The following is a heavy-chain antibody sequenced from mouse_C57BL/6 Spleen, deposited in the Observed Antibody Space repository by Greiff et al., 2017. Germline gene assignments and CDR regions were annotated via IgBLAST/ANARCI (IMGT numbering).Heavy chain of an antibody. V-gene: IGHV1-18*01. CDR1: GYTFTDYN. CDR2: INPNNGGT. J-gene: IGHJ3*01. CDR3: ARGNEGFAY. Sequence: EVKVVESGPELVKPGASVKIPCKASGYTFTDYNMDWVKQSHGTSLEWIGDINPNNGGTIYNQKFKGKATLTVDKSSSTAYMELRSLTSEDTAVYYCARGNEGFAYWGQGTLVTVSA.